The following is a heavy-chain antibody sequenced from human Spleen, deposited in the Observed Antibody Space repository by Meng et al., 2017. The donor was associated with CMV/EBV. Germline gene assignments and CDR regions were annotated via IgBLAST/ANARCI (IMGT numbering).Heavy chain of an antibody. CDR3: AAGIAVAH. D-gene: IGHD6-19*01. CDR1: GDSIGSSSYY. Sequence: SETLSLTCAVSGDSIGSSSYYWGWIRQPPGKGLEWIGSIYYTGSTYYSPSLESRVTISVDTSQNQFSLRLSSVTAADTAVYYCAAGIAVAHWGQGTLVTVSS. CDR2: IYYTGST. V-gene: IGHV4-39*07. J-gene: IGHJ4*02.